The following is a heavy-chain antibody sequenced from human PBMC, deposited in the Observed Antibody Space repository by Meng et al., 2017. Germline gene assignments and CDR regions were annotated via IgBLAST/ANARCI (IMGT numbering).Heavy chain of an antibody. CDR2: IYTSGST. Sequence: QVQLQGTGPVLGKPSQTLSLTWTVAGGSISSGSYYWSWIRQPAGKGLEWIGRIYTSGSTNYNPSLKSRVTISVDTSKNQFSLKLSSVTAADTAVYYCARGVDYGDYEVVDYWGQGTLVTVSS. CDR1: GGSISSGSYY. D-gene: IGHD4-17*01. CDR3: ARGVDYGDYEVVDY. V-gene: IGHV4-61*02. J-gene: IGHJ4*02.